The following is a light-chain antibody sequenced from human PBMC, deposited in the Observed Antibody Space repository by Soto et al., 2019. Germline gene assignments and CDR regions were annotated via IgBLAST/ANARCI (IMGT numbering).Light chain of an antibody. CDR3: QQYYSTPYT. CDR1: QSVLYSSSNKHY. J-gene: IGKJ2*01. Sequence: TLAPDSLAVSLGERATINCRSSQSVLYSSSNKHYLAWFQQKPGQPPKLLIYWASARESGVPDRFSGSGSGTDFTLTISSLQAEDVAVYYCQQYYSTPYTFGQGTKLEL. V-gene: IGKV4-1*01. CDR2: WAS.